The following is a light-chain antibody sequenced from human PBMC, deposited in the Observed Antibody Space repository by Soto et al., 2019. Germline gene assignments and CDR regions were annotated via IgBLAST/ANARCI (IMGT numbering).Light chain of an antibody. J-gene: IGKJ2*01. Sequence: DVQVTQSPSTLSASVGDSVTITCRTSQIISGWLAWYQQKPGNAPKVLIYDASKMEVGVPSRFSGSVSGTDFTLTINSLQPDDFATYYCQQYNDYPYTFGQGTKLQIK. CDR3: QQYNDYPYT. CDR1: QIISGW. CDR2: DAS. V-gene: IGKV1-5*01.